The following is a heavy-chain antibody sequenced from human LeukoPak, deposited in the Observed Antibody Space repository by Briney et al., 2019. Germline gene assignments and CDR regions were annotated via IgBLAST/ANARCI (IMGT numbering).Heavy chain of an antibody. V-gene: IGHV4-34*01. CDR3: ARDLYGDWGGGDY. CDR2: INHSGST. Sequence: SETLSLTCAVYGGSFSGYYWSWIRQPPGKGLEWIGEINHSGSTNYNPSLKSRVTISVDTSKNQFSLKLSSVTAADTVVYYCARDLYGDWGGGDYWGQGTLVTVSS. J-gene: IGHJ4*02. D-gene: IGHD4-17*01. CDR1: GGSFSGYY.